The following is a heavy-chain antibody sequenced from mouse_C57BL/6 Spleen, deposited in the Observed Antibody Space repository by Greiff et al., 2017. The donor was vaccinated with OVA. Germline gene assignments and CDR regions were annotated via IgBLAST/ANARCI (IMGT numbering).Heavy chain of an antibody. CDR1: GYTFTSYW. J-gene: IGHJ2*01. D-gene: IGHD1-1*01. V-gene: IGHV1-59*01. CDR3: ARTVVAHYFDD. CDR2: IDPSDSYT. Sequence: QVQLQQPGAELVRPGTSVKLSCKASGYTFTSYWMHWVKQRPGQGLEWIGVIDPSDSYTNYNQKFKGKATLTVDTSSSTAYMQLSSLTSEDSAVYCCARTVVAHYFDDWGQGTTLTVSS.